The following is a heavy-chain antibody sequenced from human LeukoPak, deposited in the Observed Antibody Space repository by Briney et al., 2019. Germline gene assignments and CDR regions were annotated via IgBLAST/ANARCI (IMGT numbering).Heavy chain of an antibody. CDR2: IYPGDFDT. CDR3: ARHMRDEGAAAGKGGYYYYYYMDV. D-gene: IGHD6-13*01. J-gene: IGHJ6*03. Sequence: GESLKISCKSSGYSFTSYWIGWVRQMPGKGLEWMGIIYPGDFDTRYNSSFQGQVTISVDKSISTAYLQWSSLKASDTAMYYCARHMRDEGAAAGKGGYYYYYYMDVWGKGTTVTVSS. V-gene: IGHV5-51*01. CDR1: GYSFTSYW.